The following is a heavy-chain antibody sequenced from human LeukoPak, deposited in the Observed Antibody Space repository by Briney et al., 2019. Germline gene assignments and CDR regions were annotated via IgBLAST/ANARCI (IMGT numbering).Heavy chain of an antibody. CDR3: ASSATNNWLDY. Sequence: PSEPLSLPCPVSGGSISSYYWSWIRQPPGKGLELIGYIYYRGSTNYNPSLKSRVTISVDTSKNQFSLKLTSVTAADTAVYYCASSATNNWLDYWGQGTLVTVSS. CDR1: GGSISSYY. D-gene: IGHD6-25*01. CDR2: IYYRGST. J-gene: IGHJ5*01. V-gene: IGHV4-59*01.